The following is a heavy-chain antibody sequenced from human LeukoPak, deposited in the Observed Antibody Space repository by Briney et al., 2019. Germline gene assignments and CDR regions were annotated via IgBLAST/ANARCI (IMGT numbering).Heavy chain of an antibody. Sequence: ASVKVSCKASGYTFTGYYMHWVRQAPGQGLEWMGWINPNSGGTNYAQKFQGRVTMTRDTSISTAYMELSRLRSDDTAVYYCARGCSSTSCYRAPYFDYWGQGTLVTVSS. D-gene: IGHD2-2*02. CDR3: ARGCSSTSCYRAPYFDY. CDR2: INPNSGGT. V-gene: IGHV1-2*02. CDR1: GYTFTGYY. J-gene: IGHJ4*02.